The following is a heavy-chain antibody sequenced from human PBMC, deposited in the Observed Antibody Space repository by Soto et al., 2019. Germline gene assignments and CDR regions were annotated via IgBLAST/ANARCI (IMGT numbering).Heavy chain of an antibody. Sequence: ASVKVSCKASGGTFSSYTISWVRQAPGQGLEWMGRIIPILGIANYAQKFQGRVTITADKSTSTAYMELSSLRSEDTAVYYCASGFVSEGDILTGYLDYWGQGTLVTVSS. J-gene: IGHJ4*02. CDR2: IIPILGIA. V-gene: IGHV1-69*02. CDR3: ASGFVSEGDILTGYLDY. CDR1: GGTFSSYT. D-gene: IGHD3-9*01.